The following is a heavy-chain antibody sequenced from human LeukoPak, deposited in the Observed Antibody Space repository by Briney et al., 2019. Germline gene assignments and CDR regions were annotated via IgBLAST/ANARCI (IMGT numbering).Heavy chain of an antibody. CDR1: GFTFSNYW. J-gene: IGHJ4*02. D-gene: IGHD1-26*01. V-gene: IGHV3-74*01. CDR3: ARVRYSGSHFFDY. CDR2: INTDGSST. Sequence: GGSLRLSCAASGFTFSNYWVDWVRQAPGKGLVWVSRINTDGSSTNYADSVKGRFTVSRDNAKNTLFLQMSSLRAEDTAVYYCARVRYSGSHFFDYWGQGTLVTVSS.